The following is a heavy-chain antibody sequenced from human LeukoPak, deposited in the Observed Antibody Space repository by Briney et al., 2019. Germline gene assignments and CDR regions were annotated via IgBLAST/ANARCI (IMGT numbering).Heavy chain of an antibody. V-gene: IGHV3-23*01. CDR3: ASPWIAAAGSAGDY. J-gene: IGHJ4*02. CDR2: IHHFGISK. CDR1: GFTFNDYA. Sequence: GGSLRLSCAASGFTFNDYAMTWVRHAPGKGLEWVASIHHFGISKYYADSVKGRFTISRDNAKNSLYLQMNSLRAEDTAVYYCASPWIAAAGSAGDYWGQGTLVTVSS. D-gene: IGHD6-13*01.